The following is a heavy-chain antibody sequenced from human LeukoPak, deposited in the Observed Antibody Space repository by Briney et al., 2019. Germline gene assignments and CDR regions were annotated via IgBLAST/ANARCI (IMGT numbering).Heavy chain of an antibody. J-gene: IGHJ4*02. CDR2: ISGSGAST. CDR3: VKRQCSSTHCYGFDY. CDR1: GFTYSSCV. V-gene: IGHV3-23*01. Sequence: GGSLRLSRATSGFTYSSCVMAWVRQAPGKGLEWVSSISGSGASTYYADSVKGRFTISRDNSMNTLYLQMNSLRADDTAVYYCVKRQCSSTHCYGFDYWGQGTLVTVSS. D-gene: IGHD2-2*01.